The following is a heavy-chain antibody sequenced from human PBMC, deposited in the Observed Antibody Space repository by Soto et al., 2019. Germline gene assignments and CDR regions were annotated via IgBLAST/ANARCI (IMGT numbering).Heavy chain of an antibody. D-gene: IGHD3-10*02. Sequence: QVQLVESGGGVVQPGTSLRLSCAASGFTFKTHAMHWVRQAPGKGLEWMAVIAYDGNEKFYADSVKGRFTISRDNSKSALYLQINTLTNEDTAVYYCGKDVGDYVPYYYGVDVWGQGTKVTVSS. CDR1: GFTFKTHA. J-gene: IGHJ6*02. CDR3: GKDVGDYVPYYYGVDV. CDR2: IAYDGNEK. V-gene: IGHV3-30*18.